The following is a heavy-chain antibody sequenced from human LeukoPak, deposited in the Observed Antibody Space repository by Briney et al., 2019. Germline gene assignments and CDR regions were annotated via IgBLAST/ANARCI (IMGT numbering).Heavy chain of an antibody. CDR3: AREGGSGYVLDY. CDR1: GYTFTSYA. Sequence: ASVKVSCKASGYTFTSYAMHWVRQAPGQTLEWMGWINAGNGNTKYSQKFQGRVTITRDTSASTAYMELSSLRSEVTAVYYCAREGGSGYVLDYWGQATLVTVSS. J-gene: IGHJ4*02. CDR2: INAGNGNT. D-gene: IGHD5-12*01. V-gene: IGHV1-3*01.